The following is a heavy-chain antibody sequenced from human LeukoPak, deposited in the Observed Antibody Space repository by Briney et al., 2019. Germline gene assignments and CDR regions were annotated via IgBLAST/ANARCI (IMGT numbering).Heavy chain of an antibody. Sequence: GASVKVSCKASGYTLTSYYMHWVRQAPGQGLEWMGVINPSGGSTSYAQKFQGRVTMTRDTSTSTAYMKLRSLRSDDTAVYYCARAMRDYDYVWGSYRYTKSHYYYYYMDVWGKGTTVTVSS. CDR1: GYTLTSYY. V-gene: IGHV1-46*01. D-gene: IGHD3-16*02. CDR3: ARAMRDYDYVWGSYRYTKSHYYYYYMDV. J-gene: IGHJ6*03. CDR2: INPSGGST.